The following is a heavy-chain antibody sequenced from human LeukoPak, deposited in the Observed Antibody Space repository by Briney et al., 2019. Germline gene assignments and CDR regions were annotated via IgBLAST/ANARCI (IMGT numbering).Heavy chain of an antibody. CDR1: GGSISSYY. D-gene: IGHD3-22*01. Sequence: PSETLSLTCTVSGGSISSYYWSWIRQPPGKGLEWIGYIYYSGSTNYNPSLKSRVTISIDTSKNQFSLKLSSVTAADTAVYYCARAYDSSGYYDDYWGQGTLVTVSS. CDR3: ARAYDSSGYYDDY. CDR2: IYYSGST. J-gene: IGHJ4*02. V-gene: IGHV4-59*08.